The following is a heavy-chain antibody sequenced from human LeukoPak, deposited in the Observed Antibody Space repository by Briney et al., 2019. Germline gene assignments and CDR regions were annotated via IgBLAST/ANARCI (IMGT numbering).Heavy chain of an antibody. CDR2: ISGSGGST. CDR3: AKSRTFRGVIVPFDY. D-gene: IGHD3-16*02. J-gene: IGHJ4*02. V-gene: IGHV3-23*01. Sequence: GGSLRLSCAASGFTFSSYAMSWVRQAPAKGVEWVSAISGSGGSTYYADSVKGRVTISRDNSKNTLYLQMNSLRAEDTAVYYCAKSRTFRGVIVPFDYWGQGTLVTVSS. CDR1: GFTFSSYA.